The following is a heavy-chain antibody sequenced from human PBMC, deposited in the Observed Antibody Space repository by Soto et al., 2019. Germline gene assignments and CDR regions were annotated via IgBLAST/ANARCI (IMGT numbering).Heavy chain of an antibody. CDR3: ARSSSGYYNWFDP. V-gene: IGHV4-59*01. D-gene: IGHD6-13*01. Sequence: KPSETLSLTCTVSDDSISSYYWNWIRQPPGKGLEWIGYIYYSGSTNYNPSLKSRVTISVDTSKNQFSLKLSSVTAADTAVYYCARSSSGYYNWFDPWGQGTLVTVS. J-gene: IGHJ5*02. CDR2: IYYSGST. CDR1: DDSISSYY.